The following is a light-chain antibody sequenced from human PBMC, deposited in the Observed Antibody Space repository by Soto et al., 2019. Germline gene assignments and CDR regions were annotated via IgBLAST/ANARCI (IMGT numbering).Light chain of an antibody. V-gene: IGKV3-15*01. Sequence: EIVLTQSPAALSVSPGERATLSCWASQSVGGTLNWYQQRPGQAPRLIIYGASTRATGIPARFSGSGSGTEFTLTISSLQSEDFATYYCQQSYSTPITFGQGTRLEIK. CDR3: QQSYSTPIT. CDR1: QSVGGT. CDR2: GAS. J-gene: IGKJ5*01.